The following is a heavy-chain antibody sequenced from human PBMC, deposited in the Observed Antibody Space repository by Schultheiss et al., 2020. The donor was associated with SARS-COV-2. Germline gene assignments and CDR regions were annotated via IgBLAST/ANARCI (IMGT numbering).Heavy chain of an antibody. CDR2: ISSSSSYI. J-gene: IGHJ4*02. V-gene: IGHV3-21*01. CDR1: GFTFSRSV. D-gene: IGHD4-11*01. Sequence: GGSLRLSCAASGFTFSRSVMSWVRQAPGKGLEWVSSISSSSSYIYYADSVKGRFTISRDNAKNSLYLQMNSLRAEDTAVYYCAREIIDYSKLDYWGQGTLVTVSS. CDR3: AREIIDYSKLDY.